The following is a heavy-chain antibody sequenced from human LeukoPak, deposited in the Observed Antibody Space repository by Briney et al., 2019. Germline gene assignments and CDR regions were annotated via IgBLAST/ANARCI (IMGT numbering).Heavy chain of an antibody. CDR1: GFTFSSYS. D-gene: IGHD3-10*01. V-gene: IGHV3-48*01. Sequence: PGGSLRLSCAASGFTFSSYSMNWVRQAPGKGLEWVSYISSSSSTIYYAASVKGRFSISRDYSKSTLFLQMTSLRAEDTAVYYCATSVTFYNRVDYWGQGTLVTVSS. J-gene: IGHJ4*02. CDR3: ATSVTFYNRVDY. CDR2: ISSSSSTI.